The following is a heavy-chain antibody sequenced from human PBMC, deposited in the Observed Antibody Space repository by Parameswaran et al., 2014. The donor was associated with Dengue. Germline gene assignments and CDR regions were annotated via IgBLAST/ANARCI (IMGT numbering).Heavy chain of an antibody. V-gene: IGHV1-58*01. Sequence: SVKVSCKASGITLTRSVVQWVRQARGQRPEWMGWVVVGSGNTNYAQKFEERVTITRDVSTSTAYMELSSLGSEDTAVYYCAAGDAFGAVVKNYYYYAMDVWGQGTTVTVSS. CDR1: GITLTRSV. CDR3: AAGDAFGAVVKNYYYYAMDV. J-gene: IGHJ6*02. D-gene: IGHD2-21*01. CDR2: VVVGSGNT.